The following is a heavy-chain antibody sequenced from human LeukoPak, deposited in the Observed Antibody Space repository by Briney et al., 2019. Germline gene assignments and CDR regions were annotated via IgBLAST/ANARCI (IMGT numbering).Heavy chain of an antibody. Sequence: GASVKVSCKASGYTVTGYYMHWVRQAPGQGLEWMGWINPNSGGTNYAQKFQGRVTMTRDTSISTAYMEPSRLRSDDTAVYYCARTVPYYDSSGYRDYWGQGTLVTVSS. V-gene: IGHV1-2*02. J-gene: IGHJ4*02. CDR1: GYTVTGYY. CDR3: ARTVPYYDSSGYRDY. CDR2: INPNSGGT. D-gene: IGHD3-22*01.